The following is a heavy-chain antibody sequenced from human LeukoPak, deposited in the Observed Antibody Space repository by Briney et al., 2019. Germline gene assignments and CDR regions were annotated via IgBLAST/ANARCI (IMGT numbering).Heavy chain of an antibody. Sequence: PGGSLRLSCAASGFTVSSNYMSWVRQAPGKGLEWVSVMYSGGDTYYADSVKGRFTISRDNSKNTLYLQMNNLRAEDTAVYYCAGTLYSGYGLGSLGAFDIWGQGTMVSVSS. V-gene: IGHV3-53*01. CDR3: AGTLYSGYGLGSLGAFDI. D-gene: IGHD5-12*01. CDR1: GFTVSSNY. CDR2: MYSGGDT. J-gene: IGHJ3*02.